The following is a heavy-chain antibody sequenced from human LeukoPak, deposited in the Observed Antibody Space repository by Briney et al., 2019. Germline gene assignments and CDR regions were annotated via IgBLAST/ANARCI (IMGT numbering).Heavy chain of an antibody. CDR1: GFNFADHV. D-gene: IGHD3-10*01. Sequence: GGSLRLSCAASGFNFADHVMRWVRQAPGKGLEWVSAISGISGSTTIYADSVKGRFAVSRDNSRNTLFLQMNSLRAEDTAVYYCAKNYASGRGVPYAMDVWGQGTTVTVAS. V-gene: IGHV3-23*01. CDR3: AKNYASGRGVPYAMDV. CDR2: ISGISGSTT. J-gene: IGHJ6*02.